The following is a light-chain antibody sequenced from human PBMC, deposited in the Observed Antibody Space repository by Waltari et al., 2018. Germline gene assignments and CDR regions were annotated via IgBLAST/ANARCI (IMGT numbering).Light chain of an antibody. V-gene: IGLV1-51*01. CDR3: GTWDDSLTAVV. J-gene: IGLJ3*02. Sequence: QSVFTQPPSVSAAPGQKVTIPSSGASSNIGNNYVSWYQQFPGTAPKLLIYDNNERPSGIPDRFSGSKSGTSATLGITGLQTGDEADYYCGTWDDSLTAVVFGGGTKLTVL. CDR2: DNN. CDR1: SSNIGNNY.